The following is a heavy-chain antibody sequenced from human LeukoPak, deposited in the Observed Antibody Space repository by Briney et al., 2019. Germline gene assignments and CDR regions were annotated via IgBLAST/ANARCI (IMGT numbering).Heavy chain of an antibody. J-gene: IGHJ5*02. Sequence: PGGSLRLSCAASGVTFRTYAMSWVRQAPGKGLEWVAGIGGSGASTFYADSVKGRFTISRDNAKNSLYLQMNSLRAEDTAVYYCARDSVLRFLEWRPFDPWGQGTLVTVSS. V-gene: IGHV3-23*01. CDR1: GVTFRTYA. D-gene: IGHD3-3*01. CDR2: IGGSGAST. CDR3: ARDSVLRFLEWRPFDP.